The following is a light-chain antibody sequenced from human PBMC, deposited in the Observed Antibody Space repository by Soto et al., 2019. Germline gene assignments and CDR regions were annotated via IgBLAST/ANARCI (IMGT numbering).Light chain of an antibody. CDR2: GDN. Sequence: QTVLTQPASLSGAPGQMVAISCTGSNSNIGAEYDVHWYQQLPGTAPKRLIYGDNNRPSGVPDRFSGSKSGTSASLAITGLQPEDEADYYCQSYDSRLPTFGFGTGTKVTV. CDR3: QSYDSRLPTFG. V-gene: IGLV1-40*01. J-gene: IGLJ1*01. CDR1: NSNIGAEYD.